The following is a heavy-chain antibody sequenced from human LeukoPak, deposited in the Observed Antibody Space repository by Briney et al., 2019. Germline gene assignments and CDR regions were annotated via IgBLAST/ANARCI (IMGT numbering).Heavy chain of an antibody. V-gene: IGHV3-15*01. J-gene: IGHJ4*02. D-gene: IGHD5-18*01. CDR3: TTADGYSYGYGIDY. Sequence: GGSLRLSCAASGFTFSNAWMSWVRQAPGKGLEWVGRIKSKTDGGTTDYAAPVKGRITSSRDDSKNTLYLQMNSLKTEDTAVYYCTTADGYSYGYGIDYWGQGTLVTVSS. CDR1: GFTFSNAW. CDR2: IKSKTDGGTT.